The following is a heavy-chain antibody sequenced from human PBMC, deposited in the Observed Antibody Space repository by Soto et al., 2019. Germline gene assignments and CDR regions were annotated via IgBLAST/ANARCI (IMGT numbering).Heavy chain of an antibody. CDR2: ISAYNGNT. V-gene: IGHV1-18*01. Sequence: QVQLVQSEAEVKKPGASVKVSCKTSGYTFTNFGLSWVRQAPGQGLEWMGWISAYNGNTNYAQNFQGRVTMTTDTSTSTAYMVLRSLRSDATAVYYCACGGTPIDYWGQGTLVTVSS. CDR1: GYTFTNFG. D-gene: IGHD3-16*01. J-gene: IGHJ4*02. CDR3: ACGGTPIDY.